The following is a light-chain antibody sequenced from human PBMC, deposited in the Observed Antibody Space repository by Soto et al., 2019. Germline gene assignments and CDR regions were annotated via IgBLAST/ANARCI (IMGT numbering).Light chain of an antibody. CDR1: QIVSSKF. V-gene: IGKV3-20*01. CDR3: HQYGNAPHT. Sequence: TQSPATLSVSPGERATLSCRASQIVSSKFLAWYQQKPGQAPRLLIYVASIRATGTPDRFSGSGSGTDFTLTISRLEPEDFALYYCHQYGNAPHTFGPGTKVDIK. J-gene: IGKJ1*01. CDR2: VAS.